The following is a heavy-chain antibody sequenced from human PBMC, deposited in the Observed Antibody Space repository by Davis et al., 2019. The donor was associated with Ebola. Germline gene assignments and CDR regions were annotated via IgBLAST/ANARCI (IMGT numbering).Heavy chain of an antibody. CDR2: IDSDGSTS. V-gene: IGHV3-74*01. J-gene: IGHJ5*01. CDR1: GFVFESYW. D-gene: IGHD3-3*01. CDR3: ARETSGYLEWLDF. Sequence: GESLKISCAASGFVFESYWMHWARQAPGKGLVWVSRIDSDGSTSTYADFLKLRFTVSRDNAKNTLYLQMNSLRAEDTAVYYCARETSGYLEWLDFWGQGTLLTVSS.